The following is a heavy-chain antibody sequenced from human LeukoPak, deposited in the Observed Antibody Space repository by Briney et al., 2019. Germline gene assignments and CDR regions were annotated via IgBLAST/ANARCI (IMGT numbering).Heavy chain of an antibody. CDR2: ISYDGSNK. D-gene: IGHD2-2*01. Sequence: GGSLRLSCAASGFTFSSYAMHWVRQAPGKGLEWVAVISYDGSNKYYADSVKGRFTISRDNSKNTLYLQMNSLRAEDTAVYYCASVVYQLSTNAFDIWGQGTMVTVSS. V-gene: IGHV3-30-3*01. CDR3: ASVVYQLSTNAFDI. J-gene: IGHJ3*02. CDR1: GFTFSSYA.